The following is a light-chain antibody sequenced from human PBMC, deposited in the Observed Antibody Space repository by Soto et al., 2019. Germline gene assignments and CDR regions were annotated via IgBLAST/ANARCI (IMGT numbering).Light chain of an antibody. CDR1: SGEGGGYNY. J-gene: IGLJ1*01. Sequence: QSVLTQPAAVSVSPGQPYTVSCPGTSGEGGGYNYVSWYQQHPGKAPNLMIYDVSNRPSGVSNRFSGSKSGNTASLTISGLQAEDEADCYCSSYTSSSTLVFGTGTKVTVL. V-gene: IGLV2-14*01. CDR3: SSYTSSSTLV. CDR2: DVS.